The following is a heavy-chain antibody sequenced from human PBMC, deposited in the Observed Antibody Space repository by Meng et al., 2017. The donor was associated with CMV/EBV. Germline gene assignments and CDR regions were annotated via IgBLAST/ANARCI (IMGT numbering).Heavy chain of an antibody. CDR3: AKRSQWLLGLYYYYGLDV. V-gene: IGHV3-23*01. D-gene: IGHD6-19*01. CDR2: ISASGSGTGST. CDR1: GFTFSNYA. J-gene: IGHJ6*02. Sequence: GESLKISCAASGFTFSNYAMSWVRQAPGKGLEWVSGISASGSGTGSTHYADSVKGRFTISRDNSKNTLYLQMNGLRAEDTALYYCAKRSQWLLGLYYYYGLDVWGQGTTVTVSS.